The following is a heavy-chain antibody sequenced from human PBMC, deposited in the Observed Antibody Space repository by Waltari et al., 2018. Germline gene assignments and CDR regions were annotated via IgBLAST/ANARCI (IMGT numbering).Heavy chain of an antibody. J-gene: IGHJ4*02. CDR3: ARDRSSSSSHFAY. Sequence: QVQLQESGPGLVKPSETLSLTCTVSGGSISSYYWSWIRQPAGKGLEWIGRIYTSGSTNYHPSLKGRVTMSVDTSKNQFSLKLSSVTAADTAVYYCARDRSSSSSHFAYWGQGTLVTVSS. CDR1: GGSISSYY. D-gene: IGHD6-6*01. CDR2: IYTSGST. V-gene: IGHV4-4*07.